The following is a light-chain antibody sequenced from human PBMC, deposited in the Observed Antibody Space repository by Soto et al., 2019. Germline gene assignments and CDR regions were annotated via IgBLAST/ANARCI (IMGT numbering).Light chain of an antibody. V-gene: IGLV2-14*03. CDR1: SSDVGGYNY. Sequence: QSVLTQPASVSGSPGQSIAISCTGTSSDVGGYNYVSWYQQHPGKAPKLMIYDVSKRPSGVSNRFSGSKSGNTASLTISGLQAEDEADYYCCSYTTSSTYVFGTGTKLTAL. CDR3: CSYTTSSTYV. CDR2: DVS. J-gene: IGLJ1*01.